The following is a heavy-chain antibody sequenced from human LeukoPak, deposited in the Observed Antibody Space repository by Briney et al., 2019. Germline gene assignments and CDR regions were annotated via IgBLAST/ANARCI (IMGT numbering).Heavy chain of an antibody. V-gene: IGHV4-59*01. D-gene: IGHD6-6*01. Sequence: SETLSLTCTVSGGSISSYYWSWIRQPPGKGLEWIGYIYYSGSTNYNPSLKSRVPISVDTSKNQFSLKLSSVTAADTAVYYCARVVAARTYYMDVWGKGTTVTVYS. CDR3: ARVVAARTYYMDV. CDR1: GGSISSYY. J-gene: IGHJ6*03. CDR2: IYYSGST.